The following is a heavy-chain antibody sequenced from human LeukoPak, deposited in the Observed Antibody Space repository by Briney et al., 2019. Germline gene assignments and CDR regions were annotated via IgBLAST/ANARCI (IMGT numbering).Heavy chain of an antibody. Sequence: ASVKVSCKASGGTFSSYAISWVRQAPGQGLEWMGWINPNSGGTNYAQKFQGRVTMTRDTSISTAYMELSRLRSDDTAVYYCARFGSGYDPEWGQGTLVTVSS. CDR3: ARFGSGYDPE. V-gene: IGHV1-2*02. D-gene: IGHD5-12*01. J-gene: IGHJ4*02. CDR2: INPNSGGT. CDR1: GGTFSSYA.